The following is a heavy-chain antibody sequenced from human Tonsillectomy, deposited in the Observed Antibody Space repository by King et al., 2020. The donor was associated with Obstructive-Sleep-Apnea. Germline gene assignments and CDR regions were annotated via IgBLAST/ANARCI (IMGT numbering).Heavy chain of an antibody. J-gene: IGHJ6*02. V-gene: IGHV3-73*02. CDR1: GFIFSGSA. Sequence: VQLVESGGDLVQPGGSLRLSCATSGFIFSGSAMHWVRQASGKGLEWVGHIRTKSFNYATEYLASVKGRFTISRDDSQNTAFLQMNSLKPEDTAVYYCTRDVGGCLRSRTYSYGMDAWGQGTTVTVSS. D-gene: IGHD1-14*01. CDR3: TRDVGGCLRSRTYSYGMDA. CDR2: IRTKSFNYAT.